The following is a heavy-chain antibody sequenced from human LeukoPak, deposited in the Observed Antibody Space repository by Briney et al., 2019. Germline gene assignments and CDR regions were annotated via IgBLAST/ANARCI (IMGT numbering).Heavy chain of an antibody. Sequence: GGSLRLSCAASGFTFSPYGMHWVRQAPGKGLEWVAFIRYDGSNKYYADSVKGRFTISRDNAKNSLYLQMNSLRAEDTAVYYCARGQYSGYEVPYYYYYMDVWGKGTTVTVSS. CDR1: GFTFSPYG. D-gene: IGHD5-12*01. J-gene: IGHJ6*03. CDR2: IRYDGSNK. CDR3: ARGQYSGYEVPYYYYYMDV. V-gene: IGHV3-30*02.